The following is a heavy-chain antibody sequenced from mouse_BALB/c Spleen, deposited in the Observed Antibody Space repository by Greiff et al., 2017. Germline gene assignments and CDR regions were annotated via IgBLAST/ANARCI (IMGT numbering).Heavy chain of an antibody. CDR3: ARYYYGNSYAMDY. Sequence: VQLQHSGPELVKPGASVKISCKASGYSFTGYYMHWVKQSHVKSLEWIGRINPYNGATSYNQNFKDKASLTVDKSSSTAYMELHSLTSEDSAVYYCARYYYGNSYAMDYWGQGTSVTVSS. CDR2: INPYNGAT. V-gene: IGHV1-31*01. J-gene: IGHJ4*01. D-gene: IGHD2-1*01. CDR1: GYSFTGYY.